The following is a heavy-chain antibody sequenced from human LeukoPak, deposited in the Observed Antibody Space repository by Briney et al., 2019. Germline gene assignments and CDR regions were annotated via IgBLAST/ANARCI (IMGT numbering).Heavy chain of an antibody. CDR2: IWYSGFT. D-gene: IGHD4/OR15-4a*01. Sequence: SETLSLTCAVYGGSLSDYYWSWIRQPPGKGLEWIGYIWYSGFTYYNPSLKSRVTISVDTSKDQFFLRLSSVTAADTAMYYCARVRDWFDPWGQGTLVTVSS. CDR1: GGSLSDYY. J-gene: IGHJ5*02. CDR3: ARVRDWFDP. V-gene: IGHV4-34*01.